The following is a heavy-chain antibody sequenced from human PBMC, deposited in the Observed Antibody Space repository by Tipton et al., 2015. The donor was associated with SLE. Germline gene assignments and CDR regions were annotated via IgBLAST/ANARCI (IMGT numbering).Heavy chain of an antibody. CDR1: GGSFSGYY. V-gene: IGHV4-34*01. CDR3: ARVVAAAGTAFDI. J-gene: IGHJ3*02. Sequence: LRLSCAVYGGSFSGYYWSWIRQPPGKGLEWIGEINHSGSTNYNPSLKSRVTISVDTSKNQFSLKLSSVTAADTAVYYCARVVAAAGTAFDIWGQGTMVNVSS. D-gene: IGHD6-13*01. CDR2: INHSGST.